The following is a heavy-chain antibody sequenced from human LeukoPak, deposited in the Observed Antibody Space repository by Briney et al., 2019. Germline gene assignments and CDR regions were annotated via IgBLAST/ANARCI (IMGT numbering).Heavy chain of an antibody. V-gene: IGHV3-23*01. CDR3: AKDYSSSSWYVYYFDY. Sequence: PGGSLGLSCAASGFTFSSSAMSWVRQAPGKGLEWVSDISSGGGSTHYADSVKGRFTISRDNSKNTLYLQMNSLRAEDTAVYYCAKDYSSSSWYVYYFDYWGQGTLVTVSS. CDR2: ISSGGGST. CDR1: GFTFSSSA. J-gene: IGHJ4*02. D-gene: IGHD6-13*01.